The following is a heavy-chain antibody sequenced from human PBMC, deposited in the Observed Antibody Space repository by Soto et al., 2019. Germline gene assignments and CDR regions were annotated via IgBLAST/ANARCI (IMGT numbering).Heavy chain of an antibody. Sequence: QLQQWGAGLLKPSETLSLTCAVYNGSFSTYYWNWIRQSPGKGLEWIGEINQSGATNYNPSLKSRVTISVDTSKNQFSLKLKSLTAADTAVYYCARGYYYASGSSFPDWGQGILVTVSS. J-gene: IGHJ4*02. CDR1: NGSFSTYY. V-gene: IGHV4-34*01. CDR3: ARGYYYASGSSFPD. D-gene: IGHD3-10*01. CDR2: INQSGAT.